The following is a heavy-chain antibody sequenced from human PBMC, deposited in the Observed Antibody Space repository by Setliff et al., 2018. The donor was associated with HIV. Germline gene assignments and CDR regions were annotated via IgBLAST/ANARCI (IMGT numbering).Heavy chain of an antibody. CDR3: ARRSGYAEDY. D-gene: IGHD5-12*01. Sequence: SETLSLTCTVSGASLSGYYWNWIRQPPGKGLEWIGEIIHSGGTNYNPSLKSRVTISVDTSKNQFSLKLSSVTAADTAVYYCARRSGYAEDYWGQGTLVTVSS. J-gene: IGHJ4*02. CDR2: IIHSGGT. V-gene: IGHV4-34*12. CDR1: GASLSGYY.